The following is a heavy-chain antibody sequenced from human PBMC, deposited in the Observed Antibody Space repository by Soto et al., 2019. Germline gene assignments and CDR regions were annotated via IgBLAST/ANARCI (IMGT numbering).Heavy chain of an antibody. CDR2: IKQDGSEK. Sequence: GGSLRLSCAASGFTFSSYWMSWVRQAPGKGLEWVANIKQDGSEKYYVDSVKGRFTISRDNAKNSLYLQMNSLRAEDTAVYYCARGPIIAVAGRGSFDYWGQGTLVTVSS. CDR1: GFTFSSYW. J-gene: IGHJ4*02. D-gene: IGHD6-19*01. V-gene: IGHV3-7*03. CDR3: ARGPIIAVAGRGSFDY.